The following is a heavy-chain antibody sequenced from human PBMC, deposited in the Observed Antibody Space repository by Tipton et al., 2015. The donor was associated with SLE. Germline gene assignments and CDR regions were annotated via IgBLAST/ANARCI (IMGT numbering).Heavy chain of an antibody. D-gene: IGHD4-11*01. CDR1: GFTFSSYG. CDR2: IRYDGSNK. CDR3: ARDLGAVTTS. Sequence: SLRLSCAASGFTFSSYGMHWVRQAPGKGLEWVAFIRYDGSNKYYADSVKGRFTISRDNSKNTLYLQMNSLRAEDTAVYYCARDLGAVTTSWGQGTLVTVSS. J-gene: IGHJ4*02. V-gene: IGHV3-30*02.